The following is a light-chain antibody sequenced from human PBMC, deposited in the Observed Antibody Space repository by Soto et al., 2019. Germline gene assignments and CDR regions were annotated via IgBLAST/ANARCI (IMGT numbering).Light chain of an antibody. Sequence: DIQMTQSPSTLSASVGDRVTITCRASQNVENYLAWYQQKPGKAPKLLIYKASGLESGVPSRFGGSGYVTEFTLTISSLQSDDFATYYCQQYNTYSGTFGQGTKVDI. CDR2: KAS. J-gene: IGKJ1*01. V-gene: IGKV1-5*03. CDR3: QQYNTYSGT. CDR1: QNVENY.